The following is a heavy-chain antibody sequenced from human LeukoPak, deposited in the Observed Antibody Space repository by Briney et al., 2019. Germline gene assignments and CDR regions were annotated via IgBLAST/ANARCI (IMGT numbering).Heavy chain of an antibody. Sequence: PRGSLRLSCAASGFTFSIYEMNGVRQAPGKGLEWVSYISSSGSTIYYADSVKGRFTISRDNPKNSLYLQMNSLRAEDTAVYYCAELGITMIGGVWGKGTTVTNSS. V-gene: IGHV3-48*03. D-gene: IGHD3-10*02. J-gene: IGHJ6*04. CDR1: GFTFSIYE. CDR3: AELGITMIGGV. CDR2: ISSSGSTI.